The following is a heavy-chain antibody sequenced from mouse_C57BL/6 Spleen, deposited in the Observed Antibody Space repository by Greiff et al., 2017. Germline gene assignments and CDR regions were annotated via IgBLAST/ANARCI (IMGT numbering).Heavy chain of an antibody. Sequence: QVQLKESGAELVRPGASVTLSCKASGYTFTDYDMHWVKQTPVHGLEWIGAIDPETGGTAYNQKFKGKAILTADKSSSTAYMELRSLTSEDSAVYYCTRDDYYAMDYWGQGTSVTVSS. CDR1: GYTFTDYD. V-gene: IGHV1-15*01. J-gene: IGHJ4*01. CDR2: IDPETGGT. CDR3: TRDDYYAMDY.